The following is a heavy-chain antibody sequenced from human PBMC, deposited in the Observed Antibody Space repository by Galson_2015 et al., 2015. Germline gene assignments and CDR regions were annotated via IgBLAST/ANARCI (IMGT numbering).Heavy chain of an antibody. Sequence: SLRLSCAASGFTFRSSGMHWVRQAPGKGLEWVAVIWYDGSNKYYTDSVKGRFTISRDNSKKTLYLQMNSLRAEDTAVYYCARDESMSAAGTDYWGQGTLVTVSS. D-gene: IGHD6-13*01. CDR2: IWYDGSNK. CDR3: ARDESMSAAGTDY. CDR1: GFTFRSSG. V-gene: IGHV3-33*01. J-gene: IGHJ4*02.